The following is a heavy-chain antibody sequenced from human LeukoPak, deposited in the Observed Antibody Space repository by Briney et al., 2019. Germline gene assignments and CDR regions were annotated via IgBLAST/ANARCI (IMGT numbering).Heavy chain of an antibody. D-gene: IGHD2-2*01. CDR3: AKEGCTSTNCYCNY. CDR2: ISGSDGST. J-gene: IGHJ4*02. Sequence: GGSLRLSCAASGFTFSDYAMSWVRQAPGKGLEWVSTISGSDGSTYYADSVKGRSTISRDNSKNTLHLQMDSLRAEDTAVYYCAKEGCTSTNCYCNYWGQGTLVTVSS. V-gene: IGHV3-23*01. CDR1: GFTFSDYA.